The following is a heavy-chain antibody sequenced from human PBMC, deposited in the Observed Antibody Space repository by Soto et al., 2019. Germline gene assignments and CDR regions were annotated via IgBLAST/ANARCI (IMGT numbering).Heavy chain of an antibody. CDR1: GGYISTSNW. Sequence: QVQLQESGPGLVKPSGTLYLTCAVSGGYISTSNWWTWVRQALGKGVELIGEISHTGLPNYIPSLKSSVTIDATRSGSQYSIKLTSVTAAITAVYSCAGNSGTGSGLDVWGQGTMVTVSS. CDR3: AGNSGTGSGLDV. J-gene: IGHJ3*01. CDR2: ISHTGLP. D-gene: IGHD2-15*01. V-gene: IGHV4-4*02.